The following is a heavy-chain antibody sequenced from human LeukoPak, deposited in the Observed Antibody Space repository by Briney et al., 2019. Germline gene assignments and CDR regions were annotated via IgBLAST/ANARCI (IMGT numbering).Heavy chain of an antibody. CDR3: ARSQYYYDDLDF. CDR2: IYYSGSI. Sequence: SETLSLTCTVSGGSISSYYWNWIRQPPGKGLEWIAYIYYSGSINYNPSLKSRVTISVDTSKNQFSLKLSSVTAADTAVYYCARSQYYYDDLDFWGQGTLVTVSS. J-gene: IGHJ4*02. V-gene: IGHV4-59*01. CDR1: GGSISSYY. D-gene: IGHD3-22*01.